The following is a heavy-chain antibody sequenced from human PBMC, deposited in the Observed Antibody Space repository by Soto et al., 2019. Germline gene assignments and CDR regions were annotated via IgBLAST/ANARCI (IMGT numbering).Heavy chain of an antibody. V-gene: IGHV3-21*04. Sequence: GGSLRLSCAASGFTFSTYLMNWVRQAPGKELEWVSSIKSDSSSLYYADSVKGRFTISRDNSKNTLYLQMNSLRAEDTAVYYCAKEHYYDAIHAAFDIWGQGTMVTVSS. CDR1: GFTFSTYL. CDR2: IKSDSSSL. D-gene: IGHD3-22*01. J-gene: IGHJ3*02. CDR3: AKEHYYDAIHAAFDI.